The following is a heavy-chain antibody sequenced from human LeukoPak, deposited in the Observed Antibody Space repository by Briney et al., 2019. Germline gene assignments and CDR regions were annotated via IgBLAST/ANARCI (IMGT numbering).Heavy chain of an antibody. Sequence: GGSLRLSCAASGFTFDDYAMHWVRQAPGKGLEWVSGISWNSGSIGYADSVKGRFTISRDNAKNSLYLQMNSLRAEDTALCYCAKDSRFGQFGELLLGYFDYWGQGTLVTVSS. J-gene: IGHJ4*02. CDR3: AKDSRFGQFGELLLGYFDY. CDR1: GFTFDDYA. V-gene: IGHV3-9*01. D-gene: IGHD3-10*01. CDR2: ISWNSGSI.